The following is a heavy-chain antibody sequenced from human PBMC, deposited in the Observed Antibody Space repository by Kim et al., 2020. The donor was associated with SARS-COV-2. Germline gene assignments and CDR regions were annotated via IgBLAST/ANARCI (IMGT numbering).Heavy chain of an antibody. Sequence: GGSLRLSCAASGFTFSSYGMHWVRQAPGKGLEWVAVIWYDGSNKYYADSVKGRFTISRDNSKNTLYLQMNSLRAEDTAVYYCAREGELVQDGADVMDYYYYYGMDVWGQGTTVTVSS. J-gene: IGHJ6*02. CDR2: IWYDGSNK. CDR1: GFTFSSYG. CDR3: AREGELVQDGADVMDYYYYYGMDV. D-gene: IGHD6-13*01. V-gene: IGHV3-33*01.